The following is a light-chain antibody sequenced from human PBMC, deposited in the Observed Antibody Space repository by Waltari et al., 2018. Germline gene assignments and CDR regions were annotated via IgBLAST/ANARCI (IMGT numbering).Light chain of an antibody. J-gene: IGKJ3*01. Sequence: EIVMTQSPATLSVSPGEGVTLSCRASRSVTNMLAWYQQKPGQAPRLLMSDASTRAAGIPARFSGSESETEFTLTINSLQSEDFAVYFCQQYYNWPLTFGPGTKVDIK. CDR2: DAS. CDR3: QQYYNWPLT. CDR1: RSVTNM. V-gene: IGKV3-15*01.